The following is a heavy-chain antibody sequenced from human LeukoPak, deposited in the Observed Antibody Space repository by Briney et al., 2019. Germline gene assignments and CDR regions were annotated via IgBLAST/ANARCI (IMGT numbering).Heavy chain of an antibody. J-gene: IGHJ4*02. D-gene: IGHD3-16*01. CDR3: ARDGFGTGSN. CDR2: IKQDGSEK. CDR1: GLTFSNYW. V-gene: IGHV3-7*03. Sequence: QPGGSLRLSCAASGLTFSNYWMAWVRQAPGKGLEWVANIKQDGSEKNYVDSVKGRFIISRDNAKNSLYLQMNTLRADDTAVYYCARDGFGTGSNWGQGTLVTVSS.